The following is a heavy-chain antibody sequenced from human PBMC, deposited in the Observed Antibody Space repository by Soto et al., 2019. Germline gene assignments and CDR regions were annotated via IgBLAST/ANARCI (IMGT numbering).Heavy chain of an antibody. D-gene: IGHD3-3*01. CDR3: AKIRIGRIFGVDIDY. J-gene: IGHJ4*02. Sequence: GGSLRLSCAASGFTFSSYAMSWVRQAPGKGLEWVSAISGSGVSTYYADSVKGRFTISRDNSKNTLYLQMNSLRAEDTAVYYCAKIRIGRIFGVDIDYWGQGTLVTVSS. CDR1: GFTFSSYA. CDR2: ISGSGVST. V-gene: IGHV3-23*01.